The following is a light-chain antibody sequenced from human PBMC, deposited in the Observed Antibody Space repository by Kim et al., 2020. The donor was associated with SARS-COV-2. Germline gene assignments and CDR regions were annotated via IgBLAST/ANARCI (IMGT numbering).Light chain of an antibody. J-gene: IGLJ1*01. CDR1: SSDVGGYNY. CDR2: DVT. Sequence: GQSITISCTGTSSDVGGYNYVSWYQQHPGEVPKVIIYDVTKRPSGVSNRFSGSKSGNTASLTISGLQTEDEADYYCCSFIDTSTYVFGTGTKVTVL. CDR3: CSFIDTSTYV. V-gene: IGLV2-14*04.